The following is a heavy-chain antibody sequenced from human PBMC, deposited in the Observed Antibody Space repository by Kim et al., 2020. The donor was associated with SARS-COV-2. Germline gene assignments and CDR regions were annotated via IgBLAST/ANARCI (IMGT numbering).Heavy chain of an antibody. J-gene: IGHJ4*02. Sequence: ASVKVSCKTSGYTFTTYPMDWVRQAPGQRLGWMGWINAGTGYTKYSQRFQGRVTINRDTSASTVYMELSSLRFEDTAVYYCTRIPAAGHFDYWGQGTLVTVSS. CDR1: GYTFTTYP. D-gene: IGHD2-21*01. V-gene: IGHV1-3*01. CDR2: INAGTGYT. CDR3: TRIPAAGHFDY.